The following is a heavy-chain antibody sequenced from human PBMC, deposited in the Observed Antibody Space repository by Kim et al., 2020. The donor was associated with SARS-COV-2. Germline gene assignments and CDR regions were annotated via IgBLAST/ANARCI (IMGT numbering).Heavy chain of an antibody. CDR3: ARGYYDFWSGYSEAEYFQH. Sequence: ASVKVSCKASGYTFTGYYMHWVRQAPGQGLEWMGWINPNSGGTNYAQKFQGRVTMTRDTSISTAYMELSRLRSDDTAVYYCARGYYDFWSGYSEAEYFQHWGQGTLVTVSS. CDR2: INPNSGGT. D-gene: IGHD3-3*01. J-gene: IGHJ1*01. CDR1: GYTFTGYY. V-gene: IGHV1-2*02.